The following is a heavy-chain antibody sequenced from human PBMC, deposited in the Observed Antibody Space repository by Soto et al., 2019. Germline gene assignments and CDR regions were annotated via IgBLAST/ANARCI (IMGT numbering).Heavy chain of an antibody. J-gene: IGHJ4*02. Sequence: GGCLRLSCEASGFLFSSCGMHWVRQAPGNGLEWVALMLNDGNSKFYSDSVKDRFTISRDTSKNTLYLQMNSLRAEDTAIYYYASCVGSLTNDVRDSTFIDLWGQGELVTVSS. CDR1: GFLFSSCG. V-gene: IGHV3-33*03. CDR2: MLNDGNSK. D-gene: IGHD2-15*01. CDR3: ASCVGSLTNDVRDSTFIDL.